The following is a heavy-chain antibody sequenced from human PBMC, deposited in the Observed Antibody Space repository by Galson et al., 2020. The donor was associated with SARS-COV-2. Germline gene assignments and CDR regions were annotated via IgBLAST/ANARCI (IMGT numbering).Heavy chain of an antibody. CDR3: ARIYYDILTGYYFGFDY. D-gene: IGHD3-9*01. J-gene: IGHJ4*02. CDR2: IDWDDDK. V-gene: IGHV2-70*11. Sequence: VSGPTLVKPTQTLTLTCTFSGFSLSTSGMFVSWIRQPPGKALEWLARIDWDDDKYYSTSLKTRLTISKDTSKNQVVLTMTNMDPVDTATYYCARIYYDILTGYYFGFDYWGQGTLVTVSS. CDR1: GFSLSTSGMF.